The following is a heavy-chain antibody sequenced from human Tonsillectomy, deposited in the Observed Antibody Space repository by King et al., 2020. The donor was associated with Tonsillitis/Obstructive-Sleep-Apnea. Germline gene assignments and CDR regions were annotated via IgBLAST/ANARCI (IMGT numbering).Heavy chain of an antibody. CDR1: GGSISSYC. D-gene: IGHD3-22*01. Sequence: VQLQESGPGLVKPSETLSLTCTVSGGSISSYCWSWIRQPPGKGLEWIGYICYSGGTNYNPSLKSRVTTSLDTSKNQFSLKLSSVTAAETAVYDCAGLYYISAFSYYYYYSMDVWGKGTTVTVSS. V-gene: IGHV4-59*08. J-gene: IGHJ6*03. CDR2: ICYSGGT. CDR3: AGLYYISAFSYYYYYSMDV.